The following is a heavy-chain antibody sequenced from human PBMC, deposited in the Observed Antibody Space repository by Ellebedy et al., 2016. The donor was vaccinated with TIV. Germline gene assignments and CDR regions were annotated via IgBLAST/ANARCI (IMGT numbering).Heavy chain of an antibody. Sequence: ASVKVSCXASGGTFTSYDINWVRQATGQGLEWMGWMNPNSGNTGYAQKFQGRVTITRNTSISTAYMELSSLRSENTAVYYCARGREQWHRFDYWGQGTLVTVSS. V-gene: IGHV1-8*01. J-gene: IGHJ4*02. D-gene: IGHD6-19*01. CDR1: GGTFTSYD. CDR3: ARGREQWHRFDY. CDR2: MNPNSGNT.